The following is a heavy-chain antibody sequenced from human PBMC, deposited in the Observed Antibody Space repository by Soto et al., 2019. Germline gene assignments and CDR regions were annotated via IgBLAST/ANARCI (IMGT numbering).Heavy chain of an antibody. D-gene: IGHD4-17*01. CDR2: INGYNGYT. CDR3: ARDGDEEANFDP. J-gene: IGHJ5*02. CDR1: GYTFTNYG. V-gene: IGHV1-18*01. Sequence: QVQLVQSGAEVKKPGASVKVSCKASGYTFTNYGISWVRQAPGQGLEWMGWINGYNGYTNYAQKFQGRVTMATDTSPSTADRELRSLRSDDTAVYSGARDGDEEANFDPGGQGTLVTVSS.